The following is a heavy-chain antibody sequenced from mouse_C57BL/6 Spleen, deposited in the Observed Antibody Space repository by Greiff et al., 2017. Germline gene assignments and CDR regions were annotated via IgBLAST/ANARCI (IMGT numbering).Heavy chain of an antibody. Sequence: QVQLQQSGPELVKPGASVKISCKASGYAFSSSWMNWVKQRPGKGLEWIGRIYPGDGDTNYNGKFKGKATLTADKSSSTAYMQLSSLTSEDSAFYCCARGDTADDAMDYWGQGTSVTVSS. CDR1: GYAFSSSW. CDR2: IYPGDGDT. V-gene: IGHV1-82*01. CDR3: ARGDTADDAMDY. J-gene: IGHJ4*01.